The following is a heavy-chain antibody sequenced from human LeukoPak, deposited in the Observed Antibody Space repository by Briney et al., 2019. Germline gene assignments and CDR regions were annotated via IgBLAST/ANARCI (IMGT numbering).Heavy chain of an antibody. Sequence: ASVKVSCKASGGTFSSYAISWVRQAPGQGLEWMGRIIPILGIANYAQKFQGRVTITAGKSTSTAYMELSSLRSEDTAVYYCARWYSSGWYRGEELDYWGQGTLVTVSS. V-gene: IGHV1-69*04. J-gene: IGHJ4*02. D-gene: IGHD6-19*01. CDR2: IIPILGIA. CDR3: ARWYSSGWYRGEELDY. CDR1: GGTFSSYA.